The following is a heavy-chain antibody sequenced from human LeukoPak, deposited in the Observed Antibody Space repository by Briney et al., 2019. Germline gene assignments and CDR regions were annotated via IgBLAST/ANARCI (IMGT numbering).Heavy chain of an antibody. V-gene: IGHV4-34*01. CDR3: ARHFGVDY. Sequence: SETLSLTCAVYGGSFSGYYWSWIRQPPGKGLEWIGEINHSGSTNYNPSLKSRVTISVDTSKNQFSLKLSSVTAADTAVYYCARHFGVDYWGQGTLVTVSS. D-gene: IGHD3-10*01. J-gene: IGHJ4*02. CDR1: GGSFSGYY. CDR2: INHSGST.